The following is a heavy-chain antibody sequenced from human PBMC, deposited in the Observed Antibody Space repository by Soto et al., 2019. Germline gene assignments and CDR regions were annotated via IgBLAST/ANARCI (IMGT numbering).Heavy chain of an antibody. CDR3: ARGSVVATMGYYYYYGMDV. CDR1: GGTFSSYA. Sequence: SVKVSCKASGGTFSSYAISWVRQAPGQGLEWMGGIIPIFGTADYAQKFQGRVTITADESTSTAYMELSSLRSEDTAVYYCARGSVVATMGYYYYYGMDVWGQGTTVTVSS. D-gene: IGHD5-12*01. CDR2: IIPIFGTA. V-gene: IGHV1-69*13. J-gene: IGHJ6*02.